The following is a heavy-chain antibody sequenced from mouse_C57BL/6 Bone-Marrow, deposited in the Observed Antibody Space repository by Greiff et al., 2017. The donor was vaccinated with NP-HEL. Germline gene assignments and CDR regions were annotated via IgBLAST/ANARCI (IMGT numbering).Heavy chain of an antibody. CDR3: ARMGLRLLYFDY. CDR2: IYPRSGNT. Sequence: QVQLQQSGAELARPGASVKLSCTASGYTFTSFGISWVKQRTGQGLEWIGEIYPRSGNTYYNEKFKGKATLTADKSSSTAYMELRSLTSEDSAVYFCARMGLRLLYFDYWGQGTTLTVSS. V-gene: IGHV1-81*01. CDR1: GYTFTSFG. D-gene: IGHD3-2*02. J-gene: IGHJ2*01.